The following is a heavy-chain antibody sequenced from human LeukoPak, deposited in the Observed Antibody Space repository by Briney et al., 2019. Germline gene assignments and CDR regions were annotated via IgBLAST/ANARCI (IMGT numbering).Heavy chain of an antibody. CDR3: ARRHSSSWLYGMDV. J-gene: IGHJ6*02. D-gene: IGHD6-13*01. V-gene: IGHV4-59*08. CDR2: IYYSGST. CDR1: GGSISSYY. Sequence: SETLSLTYTVSGGSISSYYWSWIRQPPGRGLEWIGYIYYSGSTNYNPSLKSRVTISVDTSKNQFSLKLSSVTAADTAVYYCARRHSSSWLYGMDVWGQGTTVTVSS.